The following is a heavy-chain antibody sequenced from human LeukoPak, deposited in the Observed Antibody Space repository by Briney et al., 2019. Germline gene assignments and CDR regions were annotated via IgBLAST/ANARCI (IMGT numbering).Heavy chain of an antibody. CDR3: MTVAPGH. Sequence: GASVKVSCKASGDTFISDDVDWVRQATGQGLEWMGWMNPNSGNTEFAQRFQGRITMTRDTSINTVYMELTTLTSDDTAVYYCMTVAPGHWGQGTLVTVSS. V-gene: IGHV1-8*01. CDR2: MNPNSGNT. J-gene: IGHJ4*02. CDR1: GDTFISDD. D-gene: IGHD4-23*01.